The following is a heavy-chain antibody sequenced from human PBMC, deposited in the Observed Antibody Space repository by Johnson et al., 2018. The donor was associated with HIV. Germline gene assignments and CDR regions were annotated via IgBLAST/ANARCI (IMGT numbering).Heavy chain of an antibody. CDR3: AKERLDLGMLDAFDI. CDR2: ISWHSGNL. J-gene: IGHJ3*02. D-gene: IGHD7-27*01. Sequence: VQLVESGGGVVQPGRSLRLSCAASGFTFDDYAMHWVRQAPGKGLEWVSSISWHSGNLGYADSVKGRFTISRDNAKNSLYLQMNSLRAEDTAVYYCAKERLDLGMLDAFDIWGQGTMVTVSS. V-gene: IGHV3-9*01. CDR1: GFTFDDYA.